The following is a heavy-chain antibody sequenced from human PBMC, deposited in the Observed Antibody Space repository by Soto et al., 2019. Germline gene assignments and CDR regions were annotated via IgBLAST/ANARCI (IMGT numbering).Heavy chain of an antibody. J-gene: IGHJ4*02. CDR1: GFTFSTYA. Sequence: PWGSLRLSCAASGFTFSTYAMSWVRQAPGKGLEWIGSIYYSGSTYYNPSLKSRVTISVDTSKNQFSLKLSSVTAADTAVYYCARHRLSDIVVVPELDYWGQGTLVTVSS. CDR2: IYYSGST. D-gene: IGHD2-2*01. V-gene: IGHV4-39*01. CDR3: ARHRLSDIVVVPELDY.